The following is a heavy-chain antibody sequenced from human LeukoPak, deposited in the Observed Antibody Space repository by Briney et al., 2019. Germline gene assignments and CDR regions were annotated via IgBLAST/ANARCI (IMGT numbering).Heavy chain of an antibody. J-gene: IGHJ4*02. CDR3: ARDQGYCSGGSCYWDY. CDR1: GGTFSSYA. CDR2: IIPIFGTA. V-gene: IGHV1-69*05. Sequence: GASVKVSCKASGGTFSSYAINWVRQAPGQGLEWMGRIIPIFGTANYAQKFQGGVTITTDESTSTAYMELSSLRSEDTAVYYCARDQGYCSGGSCYWDYWGQGTLVTVSS. D-gene: IGHD2-15*01.